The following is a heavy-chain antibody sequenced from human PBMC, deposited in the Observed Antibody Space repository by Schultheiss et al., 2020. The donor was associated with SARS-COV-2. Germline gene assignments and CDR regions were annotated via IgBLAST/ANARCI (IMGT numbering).Heavy chain of an antibody. V-gene: IGHV4-30-4*08. CDR3: ASQMDIVATSDAFDI. CDR2: IYYSGST. Sequence: SETLSLTCTVSGGSIGSSAYSWGWIRQHPGKGLEWIGYIYYSGSTYYNPSLKSRVTISVDTSKNQFSLKLSSVTAADTAVYYCASQMDIVATSDAFDIWGQGTTVTVSS. J-gene: IGHJ3*02. D-gene: IGHD5-12*01. CDR1: GGSIGSSAYS.